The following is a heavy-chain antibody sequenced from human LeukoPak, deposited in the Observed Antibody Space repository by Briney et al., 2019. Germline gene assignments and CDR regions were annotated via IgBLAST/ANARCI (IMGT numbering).Heavy chain of an antibody. CDR1: GFAFNSYW. CDR2: MDGGGSAT. V-gene: IGHV3-7*03. Sequence: GGSLRLSCAASGFAFNSYWMSWVRQTPGKGLEWVATMDGGGSATYYVDSVKGRFTITRDNAKNSLFLQMNSLRAEDTALYYCAIEEWYRFDYWGQGTLVTVPS. D-gene: IGHD2-8*01. J-gene: IGHJ4*02. CDR3: AIEEWYRFDY.